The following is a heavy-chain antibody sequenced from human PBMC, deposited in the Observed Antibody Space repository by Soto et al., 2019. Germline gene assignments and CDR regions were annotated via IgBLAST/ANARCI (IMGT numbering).Heavy chain of an antibody. CDR3: ARRPHCSGGICYYGLDN. D-gene: IGHD2-15*01. J-gene: IGHJ4*02. V-gene: IGHV1-8*01. CDR1: GYTFTNSD. CDR2: MDPDSGHA. Sequence: ASVKVSCKASGYTFTNSDINWVRQAPGQGLEWMGWMDPDSGHAAYAQKFQGRVTLTTSTSTSTVYMEMRSLGSEDTAVYYCARRPHCSGGICYYGLDNWGQGTLVTVSS.